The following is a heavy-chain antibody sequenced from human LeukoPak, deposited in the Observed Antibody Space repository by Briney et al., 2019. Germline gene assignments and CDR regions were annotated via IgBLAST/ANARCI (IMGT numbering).Heavy chain of an antibody. CDR1: RFTFSLYS. CDR2: IYSGGDT. J-gene: IGHJ4*02. CDR3: ARGNTGYNSNWGRDFDC. D-gene: IGHD4-11*01. V-gene: IGHV3-66*01. Sequence: GGSLRLSCAASRFTFSLYSMTWVRQAPGKGLEWVSVIYSGGDTYYADSVKGRCTASRDISKNTLYLQMNSLRAEDTAVYYCARGNTGYNSNWGRDFDCWGQGTLVTVSS.